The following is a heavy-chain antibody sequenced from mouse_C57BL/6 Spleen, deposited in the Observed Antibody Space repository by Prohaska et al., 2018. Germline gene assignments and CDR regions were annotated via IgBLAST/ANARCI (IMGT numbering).Heavy chain of an antibody. Sequence: QGLEWIGWIYPRDGSTKYNEKFKGKATLTVGTSSSTAYMELHSLTSEDSAVYFCARSAATVVSPNAMDYWGQGTSVTVSS. CDR2: IYPRDGST. J-gene: IGHJ4*01. D-gene: IGHD1-1*01. CDR3: ARSAATVVSPNAMDY. V-gene: IGHV1-85*01.